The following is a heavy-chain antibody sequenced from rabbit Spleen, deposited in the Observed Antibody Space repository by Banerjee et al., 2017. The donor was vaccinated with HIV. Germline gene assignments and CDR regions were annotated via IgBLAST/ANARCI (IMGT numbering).Heavy chain of an antibody. J-gene: IGHJ4*01. CDR1: GFSFSSRYY. CDR2: IYSGSSGDT. CDR3: ARETSSGWGIVSFYFSL. Sequence: QSLEESGGDLVKPGASLTLTCTASGFSFSSRYYMCWVRQAPGKGLEWIACIYSGSSGDTYYASWAKGRITISKTSSITVTLQMTSLTAADTATYFCARETSSGWGIVSFYFSLWGQGTLVTVS. D-gene: IGHD4-1*01. V-gene: IGHV1S40*01.